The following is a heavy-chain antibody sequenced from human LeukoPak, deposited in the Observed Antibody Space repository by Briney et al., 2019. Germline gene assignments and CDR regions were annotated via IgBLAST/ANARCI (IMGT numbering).Heavy chain of an antibody. CDR1: GFTFSSYA. CDR2: ISGSGGST. V-gene: IGHV3-23*01. J-gene: IGHJ6*04. Sequence: PGGSLRLSCAASGFTFSSYAMSWVRQAPGKGLEWVSAISGSGGSTYYADSVNGRFTISRDNSKNTLYLQMNSLRAEDTAVYYCAKETYIVVVPAARMDVWGKGTTVTVSS. D-gene: IGHD2-2*01. CDR3: AKETYIVVVPAARMDV.